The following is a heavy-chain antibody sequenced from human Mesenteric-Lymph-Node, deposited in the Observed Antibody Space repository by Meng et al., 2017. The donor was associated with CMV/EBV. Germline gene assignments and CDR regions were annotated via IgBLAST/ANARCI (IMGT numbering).Heavy chain of an antibody. CDR3: AFTPDY. D-gene: IGHD2-15*01. CDR2: IYYSGST. Sequence: WVRQAPGKGLEWIGSIYYSGSTYYNPSLKSRVTISVDTSKNQFSLNLNSVTAADTAIYYCAFTPDYWGQGTLVTVSS. J-gene: IGHJ4*02. V-gene: IGHV4-39*01.